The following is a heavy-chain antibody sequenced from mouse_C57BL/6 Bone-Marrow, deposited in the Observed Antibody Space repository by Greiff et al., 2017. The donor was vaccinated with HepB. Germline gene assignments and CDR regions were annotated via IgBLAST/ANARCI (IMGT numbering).Heavy chain of an antibody. D-gene: IGHD1-1*01. CDR2: IDPENGDT. J-gene: IGHJ1*03. V-gene: IGHV14-4*01. CDR1: GFNIKDDY. Sequence: VQLKESGAELVRPGASVKLSCTASGFNIKDDYMHWVKQRPEQGLEWIGWIDPENGDTEYASKFQGKATITADTSSNTAYLQLSSLTSEDTAVYYGTTSATVVAEWYFDVWGTGTTVTVSS. CDR3: TTSATVVAEWYFDV.